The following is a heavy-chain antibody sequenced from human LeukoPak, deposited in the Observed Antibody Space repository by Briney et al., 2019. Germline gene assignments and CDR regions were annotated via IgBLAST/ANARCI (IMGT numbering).Heavy chain of an antibody. D-gene: IGHD6-19*01. V-gene: IGHV3-30*04. CDR2: ISSDGNTK. CDR3: AKDSMQQWLVYYFDY. J-gene: IGHJ4*02. Sequence: GGSLRLSCAASGFIFNDYAIHWARQAPGKGLEWVAVISSDGNTKFYTNSVKGRFTISRDNSKNTLYLQMNSLRAEDTAVYYCAKDSMQQWLVYYFDYWGQGTLVTVSS. CDR1: GFIFNDYA.